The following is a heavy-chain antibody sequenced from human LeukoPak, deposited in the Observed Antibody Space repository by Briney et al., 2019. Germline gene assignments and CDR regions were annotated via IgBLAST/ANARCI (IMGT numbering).Heavy chain of an antibody. Sequence: SETLSFTCAVSGGSISSGGYSWSWIRQPPGKGLEWIGYIYHSGSTYYNPSLKSRVTISVDRSKNQFSLKLSSVTAADTAVYYCARSLSGYLTAFDYWGQGTLVTVSS. V-gene: IGHV4-30-2*01. J-gene: IGHJ4*02. D-gene: IGHD3-22*01. CDR2: IYHSGST. CDR1: GGSISSGGYS. CDR3: ARSLSGYLTAFDY.